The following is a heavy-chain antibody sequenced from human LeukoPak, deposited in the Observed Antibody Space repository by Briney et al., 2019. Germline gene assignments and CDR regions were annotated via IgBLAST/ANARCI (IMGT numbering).Heavy chain of an antibody. CDR2: IYPADSDT. CDR1: GFSFTSNW. V-gene: IGHV5-51*01. D-gene: IGHD3-22*01. CDR3: ARDLDSRFDS. J-gene: IGHJ4*02. Sequence: GESLKISCKGSGFSFTSNWIGWVRQMPGKGLGWMGIIYPADSDTRYSPSFQGQVTISADTSINTAYLQWTSLKASDTAMYYCARDLDSRFDSWGQGTLVTVSS.